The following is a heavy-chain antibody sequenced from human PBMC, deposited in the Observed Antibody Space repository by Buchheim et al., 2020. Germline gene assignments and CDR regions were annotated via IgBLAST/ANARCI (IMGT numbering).Heavy chain of an antibody. D-gene: IGHD1-7*01. J-gene: IGHJ6*02. CDR1: GFTFSSYA. V-gene: IGHV3-30*04. CDR3: ARDLDNWNYSNYYYGMDV. CDR2: ISYDGSNK. Sequence: QVQLVESGGGVVQPGRSLRLSCAASGFTFSSYAMHWVRQAPGKGLEWLSVISYDGSNKYYADSVKGRFTISRDNSKNTLYLKMNSLRAEDTAVYYCARDLDNWNYSNYYYGMDVWGQGTT.